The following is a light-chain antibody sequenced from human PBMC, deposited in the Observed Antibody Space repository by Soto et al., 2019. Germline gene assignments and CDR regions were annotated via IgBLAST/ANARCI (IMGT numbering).Light chain of an antibody. CDR3: QQYQSYSH. CDR2: KAS. Sequence: DIQMTQSPSTLSASVGDKVTITCRASQSMSSWLAWYQQKPGKAPKLLIYKASILESGVPSRFSGSGSGIEFTLTICSLQPDDFATYYCQQYQSYSHFGQGTKVEI. CDR1: QSMSSW. J-gene: IGKJ1*01. V-gene: IGKV1-5*03.